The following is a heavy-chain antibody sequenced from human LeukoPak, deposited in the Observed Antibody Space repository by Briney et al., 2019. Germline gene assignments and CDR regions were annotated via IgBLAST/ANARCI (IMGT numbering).Heavy chain of an antibody. D-gene: IGHD3-9*01. Sequence: HAGGSLRLSCAASGFTFSSYEMNWVRQAPGKRLEWVSYISSSGSTIYYADSVKGRFTISRDNAKNSLYLQMNSLRVEDTAVYYCGTDSPILTAWGQGTLVTVSS. CDR3: GTDSPILTA. CDR1: GFTFSSYE. J-gene: IGHJ5*02. V-gene: IGHV3-48*03. CDR2: ISSSGSTI.